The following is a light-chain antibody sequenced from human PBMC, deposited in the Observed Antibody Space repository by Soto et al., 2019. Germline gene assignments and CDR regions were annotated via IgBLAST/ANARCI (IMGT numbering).Light chain of an antibody. Sequence: IEMTQSPATLSVSPGERATLSCRASQSVSSNLVWYQQKPGQAPRLLIYDTSTRATGVPARFSGSRSGPEFTLTINSLQSEDFAIYYCQPYNNWPLTFGGGTKVDIK. CDR2: DTS. CDR1: QSVSSN. V-gene: IGKV3-15*01. J-gene: IGKJ4*01. CDR3: QPYNNWPLT.